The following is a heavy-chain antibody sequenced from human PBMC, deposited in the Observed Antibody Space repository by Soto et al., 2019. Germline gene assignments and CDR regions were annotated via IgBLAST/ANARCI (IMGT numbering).Heavy chain of an antibody. J-gene: IGHJ6*02. CDR3: ARGRVVWPYYYYYGMDV. V-gene: IGHV1-3*01. CDR1: GYTFTSYA. Sequence: ASVKVSCKASGYTFTSYAMNWVRQAPGQRLEWMGWINAGNGNTKYSQKFQGRVTITRDTSASTAYMELSSLRSEDTAVYYCARGRVVWPYYYYYGMDVWGQGTTVTVSS. D-gene: IGHD2-15*01. CDR2: INAGNGNT.